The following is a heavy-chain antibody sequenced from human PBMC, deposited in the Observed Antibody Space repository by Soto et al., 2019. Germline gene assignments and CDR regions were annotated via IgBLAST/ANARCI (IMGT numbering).Heavy chain of an antibody. J-gene: IGHJ4*02. D-gene: IGHD2-21*01. CDR3: AKDWAYCGGDCYSGLDY. CDR1: GFTFSSYA. V-gene: IGHV3-23*01. Sequence: EVQLLESGGGLVQPGGSLRLSCAASGFTFSSYAMSWVRQAPGKGLEWVSVISGNGGSTYYADSVKGRFTISRDNSKNTLYLQMNSLRAEDTAVYYCAKDWAYCGGDCYSGLDYWGQGPLVTVSS. CDR2: ISGNGGST.